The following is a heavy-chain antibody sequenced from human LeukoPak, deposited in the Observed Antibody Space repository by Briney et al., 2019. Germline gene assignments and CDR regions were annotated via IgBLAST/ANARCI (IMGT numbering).Heavy chain of an antibody. CDR1: GFTFTTYS. Sequence: GGSLRLSCAASGFTFTTYSTNWVRQAPGKGLEWVSYITTTSSIIYYADSVKGRFTISRDNAKNSLYLQMNSLRAEDTAVYYCTRDYSSSSGRAFDIWGQGTMVTVSS. D-gene: IGHD6-6*01. J-gene: IGHJ3*02. CDR2: ITTTSSII. V-gene: IGHV3-48*01. CDR3: TRDYSSSSGRAFDI.